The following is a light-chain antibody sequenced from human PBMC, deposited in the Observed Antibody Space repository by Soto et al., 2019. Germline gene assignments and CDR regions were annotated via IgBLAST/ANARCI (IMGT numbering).Light chain of an antibody. CDR2: GAS. J-gene: IGKJ1*01. V-gene: IGKV3-20*01. CDR3: HQYGSSPAT. Sequence: DIVMTQSPGTLSVSPGERATLFCRASQSVRSSLAWYQQKPGQAPRLLIYGASNRATGTPDRFSGSGSGTDFTLTISRLEPEDFAVYYCHQYGSSPATFGQGTKVDIK. CDR1: QSVRSS.